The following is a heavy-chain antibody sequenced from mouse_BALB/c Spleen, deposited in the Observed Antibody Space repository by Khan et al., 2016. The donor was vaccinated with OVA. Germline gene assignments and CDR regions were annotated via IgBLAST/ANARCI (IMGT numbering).Heavy chain of an antibody. CDR2: IDPYYGGI. J-gene: IGHJ1*01. CDR3: ARSTCYFDV. V-gene: IGHV1-39*01. CDR1: GYSFTGYN. Sequence: VQLKQSGPELEKPGASVKISCKASGYSFTGYNMNWVKQSNGKSLEWIGNIDPYYGGISYNQKFKGKATLTVDKSSSTAYMQLKSLTSEDSAVYYCARSTCYFDVWGSGTTVTVSS.